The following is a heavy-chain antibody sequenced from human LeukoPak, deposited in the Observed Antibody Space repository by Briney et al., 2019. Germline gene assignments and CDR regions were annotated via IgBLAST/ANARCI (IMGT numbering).Heavy chain of an antibody. V-gene: IGHV3-48*01. CDR2: INSGGSAV. CDR1: GFTFSSYS. J-gene: IGHJ5*01. D-gene: IGHD1-26*01. Sequence: PGGSLRLSCAASGFTFSSYSMNWVRQAPGKGLEWLFYINSGGSAVHYADSVKDRFTFSRDNAKNSLYLQMNSLRVEDTGIYYCARVGSRGDWFDYWGQGTRVTVSS. CDR3: ARVGSRGDWFDY.